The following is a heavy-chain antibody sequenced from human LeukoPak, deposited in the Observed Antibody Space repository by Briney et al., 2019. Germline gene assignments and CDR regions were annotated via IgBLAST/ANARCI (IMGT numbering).Heavy chain of an antibody. V-gene: IGHV1-69*04. CDR2: IIPILGIA. D-gene: IGHD6-19*01. CDR3: ARDAYSSGWPDY. J-gene: IGHJ4*02. Sequence: ASGKVSCKASGGTFSSYAISWVRQAPGQGLEWMGRIIPILGIANYAQKFQGRVTITADKSTSTAYMELSSLRSEDTAVYYCARDAYSSGWPDYWGQGTLVTVPS. CDR1: GGTFSSYA.